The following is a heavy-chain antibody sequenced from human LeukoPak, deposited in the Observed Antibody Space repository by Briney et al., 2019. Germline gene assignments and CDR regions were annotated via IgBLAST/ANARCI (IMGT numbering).Heavy chain of an antibody. D-gene: IGHD3-3*01. V-gene: IGHV3-7*05. Sequence: GGSLRLSCAASGFTLSSYWMSWVRQAPGKGLEWVAHINEDGSEKYYVDSVKGRFTISRDNAKNSLYLQMDSLRAEDTAVYYCARDGPHYDFWSGPAYWGQGTLVTVSS. CDR3: ARDGPHYDFWSGPAY. CDR2: INEDGSEK. CDR1: GFTLSSYW. J-gene: IGHJ4*02.